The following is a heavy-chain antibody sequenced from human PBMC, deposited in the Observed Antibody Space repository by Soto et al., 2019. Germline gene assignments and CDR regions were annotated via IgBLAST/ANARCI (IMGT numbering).Heavy chain of an antibody. CDR2: IYYSGST. Sequence: SETLSLTCTVSGGSISSYYWSWIRQPPGKGLEWIGYIYYSGSTNYNPSLKSRVTISVDTSKNQFSLKLSSVTAEDTAVYYCAATPPDYDFWSGMAQYYFDYWGQRTQVTVSS. CDR3: AATPPDYDFWSGMAQYYFDY. CDR1: GGSISSYY. V-gene: IGHV4-59*01. J-gene: IGHJ4*02. D-gene: IGHD3-3*01.